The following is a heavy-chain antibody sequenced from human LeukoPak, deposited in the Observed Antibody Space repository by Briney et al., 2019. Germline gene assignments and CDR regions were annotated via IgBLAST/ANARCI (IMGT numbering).Heavy chain of an antibody. Sequence: PGRSLRLSCAASGFTFSSYSMNWVRQAPGKGLEWVSSISSSSSNIYYADSVKGRFTISRDNAKNSLYLQMNSLRVEDTAVYYCARCTTGRTFGSLREIKRSREIDYWGQGTLVTVSS. CDR1: GFTFSSYS. CDR2: ISSSSSNI. D-gene: IGHD1-1*01. CDR3: ARCTTGRTFGSLREIKRSREIDY. J-gene: IGHJ4*02. V-gene: IGHV3-21*01.